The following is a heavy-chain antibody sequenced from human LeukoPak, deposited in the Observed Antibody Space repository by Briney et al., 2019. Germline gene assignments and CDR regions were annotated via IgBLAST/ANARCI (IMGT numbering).Heavy chain of an antibody. V-gene: IGHV4-61*02. CDR3: ARVWKYYYDSSGYDT. CDR1: GGSISSGSYY. Sequence: PSQTLSLTCTVSGGSISSGSYYRRWIRQPAGKGLEWIARIYTSGSTNYNPSLKSRVTISANTSKNQFPLKLSSVTAADTAVYYCARVWKYYYDSSGYDTWGQGTLVTVSS. J-gene: IGHJ5*02. D-gene: IGHD3-22*01. CDR2: IYTSGST.